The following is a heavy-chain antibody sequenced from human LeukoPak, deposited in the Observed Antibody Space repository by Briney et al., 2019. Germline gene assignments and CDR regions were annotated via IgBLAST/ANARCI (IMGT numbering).Heavy chain of an antibody. J-gene: IGHJ6*03. CDR1: GFTFSNAW. D-gene: IGHD6-13*01. V-gene: IGHV3-15*01. CDR2: IKSKTEGGTT. CDR3: TTALHSSSWYYYYYYMDV. Sequence: GGSLRLSCAASGFTFSNAWMSWVRQAPGKGLEWVGRIKSKTEGGTTDYAAPVKGRFTISRDDSKNTLYLQMNSLKTEDTAVYYCTTALHSSSWYYYYYYMDVWGKGTTVTISS.